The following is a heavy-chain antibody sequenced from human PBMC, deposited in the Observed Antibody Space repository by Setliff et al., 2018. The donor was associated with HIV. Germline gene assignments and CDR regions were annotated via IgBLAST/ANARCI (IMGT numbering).Heavy chain of an antibody. Sequence: SETLSLTCTVSGGSISGHYWSWIRQPPGRGLEWIGYIYSSGSTNFNPPLQGRVTISVDTSKNQFSLKLSSVTAADTAVYYCARHSGVASPNWFDPWGQGTLVTVSS. V-gene: IGHV4-4*09. J-gene: IGHJ5*02. CDR3: ARHSGVASPNWFDP. CDR2: IYSSGST. CDR1: GGSISGHY. D-gene: IGHD3-10*01.